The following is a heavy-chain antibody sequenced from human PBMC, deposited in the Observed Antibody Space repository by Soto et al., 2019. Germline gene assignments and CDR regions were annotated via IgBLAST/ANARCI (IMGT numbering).Heavy chain of an antibody. CDR2: VSSTGST. Sequence: PSETLSLTCTVSGASITQDYWNWIRQSPGKGLEWIVSVSSTGSTVFNPSLTSRVTVSLDTSKNQFSQTLNSVTAADTAVYYCARGDGSPYHNHEFDFWGQGTLVTVSS. V-gene: IGHV4-59*01. D-gene: IGHD6-13*01. CDR3: ARGDGSPYHNHEFDF. CDR1: GASITQDY. J-gene: IGHJ4*02.